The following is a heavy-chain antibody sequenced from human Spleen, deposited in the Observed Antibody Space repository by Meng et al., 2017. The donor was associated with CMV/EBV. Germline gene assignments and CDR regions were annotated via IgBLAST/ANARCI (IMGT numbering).Heavy chain of an antibody. D-gene: IGHD6-13*01. CDR1: GFTFDDYA. V-gene: IGHV3-9*01. CDR2: ISWNSGSI. J-gene: IGHJ6*02. Sequence: SLKISCAASGFTFDDYAMHWVRQAPGKGLEWVSGISWNSGSIGYADSVKGRFTISRDNAKNSLYLQMNSLRAEDTALYYCAKDTAAAGRDYGMDVWGQGTTVTVSS. CDR3: AKDTAAAGRDYGMDV.